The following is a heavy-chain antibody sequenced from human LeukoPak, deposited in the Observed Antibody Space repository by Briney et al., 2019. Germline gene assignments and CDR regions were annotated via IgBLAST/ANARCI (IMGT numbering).Heavy chain of an antibody. V-gene: IGHV1-3*01. CDR2: INPGNGNT. CDR3: ARGLDYGGDH. D-gene: IGHD4-23*01. CDR1: GYTFTSYA. Sequence: ASVKVSCKASGYTFTSYAMHWVRQAPGQRLEWMGWINPGNGNTKYSQNFQGRVTITRDTSASTAYMEPSSLRSEDTAVYYCARGLDYGGDHWGQGTLVTVSS. J-gene: IGHJ5*02.